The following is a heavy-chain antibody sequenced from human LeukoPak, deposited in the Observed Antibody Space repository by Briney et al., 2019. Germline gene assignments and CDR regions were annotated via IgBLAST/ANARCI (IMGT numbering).Heavy chain of an antibody. CDR1: GYTFTSYY. Sequence: ASVKVSCKASGYTFTSYYMHWVRQAPGQGLEWMGIINPSGGSTSYAQKFQGRVTMTRDTSTSTVYMELSSLRSEDTAVYYCTRQEWFGELSSYWGQGTLVTVSS. CDR2: INPSGGST. CDR3: TRQEWFGELSSY. J-gene: IGHJ4*02. D-gene: IGHD3-10*01. V-gene: IGHV1-46*03.